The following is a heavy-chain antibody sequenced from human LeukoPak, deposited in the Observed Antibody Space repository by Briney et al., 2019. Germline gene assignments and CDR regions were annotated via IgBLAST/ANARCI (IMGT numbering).Heavy chain of an antibody. V-gene: IGHV4-39*01. D-gene: IGHD6-13*01. CDR2: TYYSGST. CDR3: ARRGVAAAGEDADFDY. J-gene: IGHJ4*02. Sequence: SETLSLTCTVSGDSISSSSYYWGWIRQPPGKGLEWIGSTYYSGSTYYNPSLKSRVTISVDTSKNQFSLKLSSVTAADTAVYYCARRGVAAAGEDADFDYWGQGTLVTVSS. CDR1: GDSISSSSYY.